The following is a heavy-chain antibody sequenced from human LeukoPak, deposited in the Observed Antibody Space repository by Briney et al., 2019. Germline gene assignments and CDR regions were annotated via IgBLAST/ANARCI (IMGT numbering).Heavy chain of an antibody. CDR3: ARHANYYGSGSYLNWFDP. CDR1: GGSISSSSYF. J-gene: IGHJ5*02. Sequence: SETLSLTCTVSGGSISSSSYFWGWIRQPPGKGLEWIGTIYYSGSTYHNPSLKSRVTISVDTSKNQFSLKLSSVTAADTAVYYCARHANYYGSGSYLNWFDPWGQGTLVTVSS. D-gene: IGHD3-10*01. V-gene: IGHV4-39*01. CDR2: IYYSGST.